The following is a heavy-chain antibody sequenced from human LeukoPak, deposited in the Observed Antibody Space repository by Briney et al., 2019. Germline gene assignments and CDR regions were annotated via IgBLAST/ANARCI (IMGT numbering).Heavy chain of an antibody. CDR2: IYYSGST. D-gene: IGHD2-2*01. CDR3: ARAALIDIVVVPAAIRFDP. CDR1: SGSISSYY. V-gene: IGHV4-59*01. Sequence: PSETLSLTCTVSSGSISSYYWSWIRQPPGKGLEWIGYIYYSGSTNYNPSLKSRVTISVDTSKNQFSLKLSSVTAADTAVYYCARAALIDIVVVPAAIRFDPWGQGTLVTVSS. J-gene: IGHJ5*02.